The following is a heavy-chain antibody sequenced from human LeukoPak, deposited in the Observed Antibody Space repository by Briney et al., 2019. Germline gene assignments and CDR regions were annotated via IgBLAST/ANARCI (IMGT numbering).Heavy chain of an antibody. V-gene: IGHV3-33*01. CDR1: GFTFSSYG. D-gene: IGHD3-3*01. Sequence: GGSLRLSWAASGFTFSSYGMHWVRQAPAKGREWVAVIWYDGSNKYYADSVMGRFTISRDNSKNTLYLQMNSLRAEDTAVYYCARAEWPGVGLKTKIDYWGQGTLVTVSS. CDR3: ARAEWPGVGLKTKIDY. J-gene: IGHJ4*02. CDR2: IWYDGSNK.